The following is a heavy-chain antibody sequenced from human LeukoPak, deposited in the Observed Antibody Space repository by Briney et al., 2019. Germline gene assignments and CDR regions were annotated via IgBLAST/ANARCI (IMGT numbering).Heavy chain of an antibody. V-gene: IGHV3-21*01. D-gene: IGHD3-10*01. CDR3: ARDRGFGERFDI. CDR1: GFTFSSYS. CDR2: ISSSSSYI. Sequence: GGSLRLSCAASGFTFSSYSMNWVRQAPGKGLEWVSSISSSSSYIYYADSVKGRFTISRDNAKNSLYLQMNSLRAEDTAVYYCARDRGFGERFDIWGQGTMVTVSS. J-gene: IGHJ3*02.